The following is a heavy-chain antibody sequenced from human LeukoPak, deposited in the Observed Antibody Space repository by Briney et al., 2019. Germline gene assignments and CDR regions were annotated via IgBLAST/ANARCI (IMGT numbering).Heavy chain of an antibody. Sequence: MPSETLSLTCTVSGGSISSYYGSWIRQPPGKGLEWIGFISFSGNTNYNPSLQSRVTISRDASKNQFSLKLTSVTAADTAVYYCAKSSAWGPFDYWSQGTLVAVSS. CDR2: ISFSGNT. CDR1: GGSISSYY. D-gene: IGHD6-19*01. J-gene: IGHJ4*02. CDR3: AKSSAWGPFDY. V-gene: IGHV4-59*08.